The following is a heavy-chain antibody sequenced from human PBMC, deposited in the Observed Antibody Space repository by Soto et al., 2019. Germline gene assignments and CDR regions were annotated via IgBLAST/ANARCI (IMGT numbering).Heavy chain of an antibody. J-gene: IGHJ6*02. V-gene: IGHV3-21*01. D-gene: IGHD3-9*01. Sequence: GGSLRLSCAASVFTFSTYSLNWVRQAPGKGLEWVSSISSTSTYIYYADSVKGRVTISRDNAENSLYLQMNSLTAEDTAVYYCARDILTGRPSYYGMDVWGQGTTVTVSS. CDR2: ISSTSTYI. CDR3: ARDILTGRPSYYGMDV. CDR1: VFTFSTYS.